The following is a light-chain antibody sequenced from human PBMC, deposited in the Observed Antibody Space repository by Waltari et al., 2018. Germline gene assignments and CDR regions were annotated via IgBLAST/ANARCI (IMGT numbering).Light chain of an antibody. J-gene: IGLJ3*02. CDR3: AAWDDSLTVR. CDR1: SSNIGSSF. Sequence: QSVLTQPPSASGTPGQRVTISCSGSSSNIGSSFVCWYQHLPVTAPKLLIYRNDQRPSGFPDRFAGSRSGTSASLAISGLRSEDEADYYCAAWDDSLTVRFGGGTKLTVL. CDR2: RND. V-gene: IGLV1-47*01.